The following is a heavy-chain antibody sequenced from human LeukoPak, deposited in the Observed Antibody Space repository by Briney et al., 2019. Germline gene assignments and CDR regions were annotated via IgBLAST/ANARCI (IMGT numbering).Heavy chain of an antibody. CDR3: ARFGVDYDMDV. CDR1: GGSISGHY. D-gene: IGHD3-16*01. J-gene: IGHJ6*02. V-gene: IGHV4-59*11. CDR2: IHYSGRP. Sequence: SETLSLTCTVSGGSISGHYWTWIRQPPGKGLEWIGQIHYSGRPDYNPSLKSRATISADTSKNQLSLKATSVTGADTAVYYCARFGVDYDMDVWGQGTTVTVSS.